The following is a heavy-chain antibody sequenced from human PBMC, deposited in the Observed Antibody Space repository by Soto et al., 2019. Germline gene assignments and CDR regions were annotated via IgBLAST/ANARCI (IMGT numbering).Heavy chain of an antibody. Sequence: QVQLVESGGGVVQPERSLRLSCAASGFTFRNYIMHWVRQAPGKGLEWVAIILHDGNNKYYADSVKGRFTISRDNSKNTLYLQMNSLRTEDTAIYYCARDDEGGSYCDLGYWGQGTLVTVSS. D-gene: IGHD3-10*01. CDR1: GFTFRNYI. CDR3: ARDDEGGSYCDLGY. CDR2: ILHDGNNK. V-gene: IGHV3-30-3*01. J-gene: IGHJ4*02.